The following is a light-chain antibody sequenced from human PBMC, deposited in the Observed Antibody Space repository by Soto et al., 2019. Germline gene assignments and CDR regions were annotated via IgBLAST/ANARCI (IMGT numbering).Light chain of an antibody. CDR3: LLYLGGGIGV. V-gene: IGLV8-61*01. Sequence: QAVVTQEPSLSVSPGGTVTLTCGLSSGSVSTSYFPSWYQQTPGQAPRTLIYNTSTRSSGVPDRLSGSILGNKAALTITGAQADDESDYYCLLYLGGGIGVFGGGTKLTVL. CDR2: NTS. J-gene: IGLJ3*02. CDR1: SGSVSTSYF.